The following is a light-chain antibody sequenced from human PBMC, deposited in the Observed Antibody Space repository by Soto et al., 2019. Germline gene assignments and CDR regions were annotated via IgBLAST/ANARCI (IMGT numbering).Light chain of an antibody. CDR3: QQYNNWPQWT. CDR1: QSVSSN. Sequence: EIVMTQSPATLSVSPWERATLSCMASQSVSSNLAWYQQKPGQAPRLLIYGASTRATGIPARFSGSGSGTEFTLTISSLQSEDFAVYYCQQYNNWPQWTFGQGTKV. V-gene: IGKV3-15*01. J-gene: IGKJ1*01. CDR2: GAS.